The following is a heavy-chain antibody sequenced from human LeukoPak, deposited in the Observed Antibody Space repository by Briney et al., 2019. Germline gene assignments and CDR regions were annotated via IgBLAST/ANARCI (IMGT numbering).Heavy chain of an antibody. V-gene: IGHV3-20*04. D-gene: IGHD2-2*02. CDR1: GFSFDDYG. CDR2: ITNWNGGST. J-gene: IGHJ3*02. CDR3: ARCSRSSTDCYSAFDI. Sequence: GGSLRLSCEASGFSFDDYGMSWVRQSTGKGLEWVSAITNWNGGSTGYADSVRGRFTISRDNARNSLYLQMNSLRAEDTALYYCARCSRSSTDCYSAFDIWGQGTMVTVSS.